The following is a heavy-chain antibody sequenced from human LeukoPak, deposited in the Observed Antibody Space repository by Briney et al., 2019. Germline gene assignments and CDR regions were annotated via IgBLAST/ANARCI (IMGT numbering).Heavy chain of an antibody. CDR2: ISGSGGRT. V-gene: IGHV3-23*01. J-gene: IGHJ3*01. D-gene: IGHD6-19*01. CDR1: GITFGSFA. CDR3: AKDRKEVAGLLDF. Sequence: PGGSLRLSCAASGITFGSFAMSWVRQAPGKGLEWVSAISGSGGRTDYADSVKGRFTISRDNSRNTLYLQMNSLRAEDTAVYYCAKDRKEVAGLLDFWGQGTMVTVSS.